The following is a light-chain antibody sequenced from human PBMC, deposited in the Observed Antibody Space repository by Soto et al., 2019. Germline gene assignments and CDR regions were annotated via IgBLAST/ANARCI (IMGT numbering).Light chain of an antibody. CDR2: EVS. CDR3: SSYAASNSVV. J-gene: IGLJ2*01. Sequence: QSALTQPPSASGSPGQSVTISCTGTSSDVGGYKFVSWYQQHPGKAPQLMIYEVSKRPSGVPDRFSGSKSGNTASLTVSGLQAEDEADYYCSSYAASNSVVFGGGTKLTVL. CDR1: SSDVGGYKF. V-gene: IGLV2-8*01.